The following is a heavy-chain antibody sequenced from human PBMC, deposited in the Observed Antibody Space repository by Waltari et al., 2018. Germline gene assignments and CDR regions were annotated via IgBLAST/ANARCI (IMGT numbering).Heavy chain of an antibody. D-gene: IGHD6-6*01. J-gene: IGHJ4*02. CDR3: ARLWEYSSSSGFDY. CDR1: GGSISSSSYY. CDR2: IYYSGST. Sequence: QLQLQESGPGMVKPSETLSLTCTVSGGSISSSSYYWGWIRQPPGKGLEWIGSIYYSGSTYYNPSLKSRVTISVDTSKNQFSLKLSSVTAADTAVYYCARLWEYSSSSGFDYWGQGTLVTVSS. V-gene: IGHV4-39*07.